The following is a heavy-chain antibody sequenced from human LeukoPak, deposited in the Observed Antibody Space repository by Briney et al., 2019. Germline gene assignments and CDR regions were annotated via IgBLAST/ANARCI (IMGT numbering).Heavy chain of an antibody. CDR1: GFTFDDYA. CDR2: ISWNSGSI. Sequence: PGGSLRLSCAASGFTFDDYAMHWVRPAPGKGLEWVSGISWNSGSIGYADSVKGRFTISRDNAKNSLYLQMNSLRAEDTAVYYCATPRGSGSYLAFDYWGQGTLVTVSS. J-gene: IGHJ4*02. V-gene: IGHV3-9*01. D-gene: IGHD1-26*01. CDR3: ATPRGSGSYLAFDY.